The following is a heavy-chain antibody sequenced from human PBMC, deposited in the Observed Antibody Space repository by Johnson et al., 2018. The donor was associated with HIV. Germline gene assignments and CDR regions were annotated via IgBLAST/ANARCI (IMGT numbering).Heavy chain of an antibody. CDR3: ASPDYERYYGAFDI. D-gene: IGHD3-10*01. J-gene: IGHJ3*02. V-gene: IGHV3-33*08. CDR1: GFTFSSYG. CDR2: IWYDGSNK. Sequence: QMLLVESGGGVVQPGRSLRLSCAASGFTFSSYGMHWVRQAPGKGLEWVVVIWYDGSNKYYADSVKGRFTISRDNSKNTLYLQMNSLRAEDTAVYYCASPDYERYYGAFDIWGQGTMVTVSS.